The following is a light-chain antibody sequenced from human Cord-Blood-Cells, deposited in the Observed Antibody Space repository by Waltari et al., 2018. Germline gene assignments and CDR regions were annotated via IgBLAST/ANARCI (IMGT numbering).Light chain of an antibody. J-gene: IGLJ3*02. CDR1: SPNIGCNY. Sequence: QSVLTQPPSASGTTGQRVTISCSGSSPNIGCNYVYWYQQLPGTAPKLLIYRNNQRPSGVPDRFSGSKSGPSASLAISGLRSEDEADYYCAAWDDSLSGPVFGGGTKLTVL. CDR2: RNN. CDR3: AAWDDSLSGPV. V-gene: IGLV1-47*01.